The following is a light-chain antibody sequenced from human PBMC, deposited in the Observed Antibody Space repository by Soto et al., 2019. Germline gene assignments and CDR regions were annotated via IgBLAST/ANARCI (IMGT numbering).Light chain of an antibody. J-gene: IGLJ1*01. V-gene: IGLV2-23*01. CDR3: CSYAGDRTLV. CDR2: EGN. CDR1: SNDVGIYNL. Sequence: QSVLTQPASVSGSPGQSITISCTGTSNDVGIYNLVSWHQQHPDKAPKLTIYEGNKRPSGVSYRFSGSKSGNTASLTISGLQTDDEADYYCCSYAGDRTLVFGTGTKLTGL.